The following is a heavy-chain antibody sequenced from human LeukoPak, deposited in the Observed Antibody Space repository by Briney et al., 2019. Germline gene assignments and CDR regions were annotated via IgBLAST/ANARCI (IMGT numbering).Heavy chain of an antibody. CDR1: GGSFSGYY. Sequence: PSETLSLTCAVYGGSFSGYYWSWIRQPPGKGLEWVGEINHSGSTNYNPSLKSRVTISVDTSKNQFYLKLSSVTAADTAVYYCARGDYRDYEDYWGQGTLVTVSS. D-gene: IGHD4-17*01. V-gene: IGHV4-34*01. CDR2: INHSGST. CDR3: ARGDYRDYEDY. J-gene: IGHJ4*02.